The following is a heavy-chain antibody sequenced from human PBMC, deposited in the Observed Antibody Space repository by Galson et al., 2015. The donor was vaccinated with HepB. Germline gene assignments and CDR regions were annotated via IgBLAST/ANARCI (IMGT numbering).Heavy chain of an antibody. V-gene: IGHV3-30*18. Sequence: SLRLSCAASGFTFSSYWMHWVRQAPGKGLEWVAVISYDGSNKYYGDSVKGRFTFSRDNSKNTLYLQMNSLRAEDTAVYYCAKGIYSSGWYVDYWGQGTLVTVSS. CDR1: GFTFSSYW. D-gene: IGHD6-19*01. J-gene: IGHJ4*02. CDR3: AKGIYSSGWYVDY. CDR2: ISYDGSNK.